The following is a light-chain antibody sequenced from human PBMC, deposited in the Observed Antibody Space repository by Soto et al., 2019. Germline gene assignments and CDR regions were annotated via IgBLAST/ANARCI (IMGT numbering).Light chain of an antibody. V-gene: IGKV1-39*01. CDR1: QPISEY. J-gene: IGKJ1*01. CDR2: TSS. Sequence: DIQMTQSPSSLSASAGDRVTITCRTSQPISEYLNWYQQKPVKAPSLLIYTSSNLQTGVPSRFSGSGSGTHFTLTINSLQPEDFATYYCQQSYNTPRTFGQGTKVDIK. CDR3: QQSYNTPRT.